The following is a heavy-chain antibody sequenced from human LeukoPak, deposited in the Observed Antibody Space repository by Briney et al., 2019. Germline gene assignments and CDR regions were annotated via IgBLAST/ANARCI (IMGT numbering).Heavy chain of an antibody. CDR1: GFTFTTFG. D-gene: IGHD3-10*02. J-gene: IGHJ5*02. CDR3: ARSYVLHFLDA. CDR2: ISSDGSKT. Sequence: GGSLRLSCAASGFTFTTFGMHWVRQTPAKGLEWVAFISSDGSKTYYTDSVKGRFTISRDDSYNTLYLQMTNLRPDDSAIYFCARSYVLHFLDAWGRGTLVTVSS. V-gene: IGHV3-30*02.